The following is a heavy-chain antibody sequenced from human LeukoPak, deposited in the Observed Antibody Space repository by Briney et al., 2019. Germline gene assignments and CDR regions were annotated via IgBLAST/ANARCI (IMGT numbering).Heavy chain of an antibody. J-gene: IGHJ5*02. CDR1: GGSFSGYY. Sequence: PSETLSLTCAVYGGSFSGYYWSWIRQPPGKGLEWIGEINHSGSTNYNPSLKSRVSISVDTSKNQFSLKLSSVTAADTAVYYCARYPGGIAARLLKFDPWGQGTLVTVSS. CDR2: INHSGST. CDR3: ARYPGGIAARLLKFDP. D-gene: IGHD6-6*01. V-gene: IGHV4-34*01.